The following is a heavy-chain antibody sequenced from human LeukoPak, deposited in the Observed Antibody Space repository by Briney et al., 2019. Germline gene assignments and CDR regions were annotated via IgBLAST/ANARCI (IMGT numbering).Heavy chain of an antibody. V-gene: IGHV1-69*04. CDR1: GGTFSSYD. CDR3: ARLGYCSSNSCYGVDY. Sequence: ASVKVSCKASGGTFSSYDISWVRQAPGQGLEWMGRIIPILGITNYAQNFQGRVTITADKSTSTAYMELSSLRSEDTAVYYCARLGYCSSNSCYGVDYWGQGTLVTDPS. D-gene: IGHD2-2*01. J-gene: IGHJ4*02. CDR2: IIPILGIT.